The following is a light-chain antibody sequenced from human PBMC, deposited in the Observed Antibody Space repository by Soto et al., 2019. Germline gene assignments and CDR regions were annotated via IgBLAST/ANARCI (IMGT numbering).Light chain of an antibody. CDR2: NNN. J-gene: IGLJ3*02. CDR1: SSNIASNT. Sequence: QSVLTQPPSASGPPGQRVTISCSGSSSNIASNTVNWYQQLPGTAPKLLIYNNNQRPSGVPDRFSGSKSGTSASLAISGLQSEDEADYSCAAWDDSLNGRVFGGGTKATVL. V-gene: IGLV1-44*01. CDR3: AAWDDSLNGRV.